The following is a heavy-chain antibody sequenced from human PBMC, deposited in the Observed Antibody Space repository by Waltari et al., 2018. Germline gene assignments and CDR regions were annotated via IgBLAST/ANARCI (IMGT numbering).Heavy chain of an antibody. CDR1: GGSFSGYY. Sequence: QVQLQQWGAGLLKPSETLSLTCAVYGGSFSGYYWSWIRQPPGKGLEWIGEINHSGSTNYNPSLKSRVTISVDTSKNQFSLKLSSVTAADTAVYYCASAAPYYFDYWGQGTLVTVSS. D-gene: IGHD6-25*01. V-gene: IGHV4-34*01. CDR3: ASAAPYYFDY. CDR2: INHSGST. J-gene: IGHJ4*02.